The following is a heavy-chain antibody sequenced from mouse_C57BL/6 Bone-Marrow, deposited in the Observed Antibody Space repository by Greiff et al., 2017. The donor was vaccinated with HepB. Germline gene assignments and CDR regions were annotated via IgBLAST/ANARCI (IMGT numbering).Heavy chain of an antibody. D-gene: IGHD2-1*01. CDR3: ARERIYYGNYGYFDV. J-gene: IGHJ1*03. CDR2: ISYSGST. CDR1: GYSITSGYD. Sequence: EVKVVESGPGMVKPSQSLSLTCTVTGYSITSGYDWHWIRHFPGNKLEWMGYISYSGSTNYNPSLKSRISITHDTSKNHFFLKLNSVTTEDTATYYCARERIYYGNYGYFDVWGTGTTVTVSS. V-gene: IGHV3-1*01.